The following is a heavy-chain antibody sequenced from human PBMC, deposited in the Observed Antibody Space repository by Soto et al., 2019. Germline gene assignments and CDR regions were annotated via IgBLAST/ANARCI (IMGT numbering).Heavy chain of an antibody. V-gene: IGHV1-18*01. J-gene: IGHJ6*02. CDR2: ISPYTGNT. CDR3: GMVDNYVTPTPQDV. Sequence: QVQLVQSGDEVKKPGASVKVSCKASGYIFVNYGIAWVRQAPGQGLEWMGWISPYTGNTHSATQVQGRLTMTTDTSTSTAYMDLGSLTSDDTAVYYCGMVDNYVTPTPQDVWGQGTKVTVSS. CDR1: GYIFVNYG. D-gene: IGHD3-16*01.